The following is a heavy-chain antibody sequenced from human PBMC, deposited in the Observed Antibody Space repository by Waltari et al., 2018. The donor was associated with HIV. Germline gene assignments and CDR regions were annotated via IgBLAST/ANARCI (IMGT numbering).Heavy chain of an antibody. Sequence: QMPLQDTGPGPGLPSESLSLTCTSPGGCISSSYGIWMRQPPGKGLEWIGYIYCSGGTHYNPSLKSRVTISVDTSKNQFSLKLSSVTAADTAVYYWAREKGVYCSGGSCQGWFDPWGQGTLVTVSS. CDR1: GGCISSSY. D-gene: IGHD2-15*01. CDR2: IYCSGGT. CDR3: AREKGVYCSGGSCQGWFDP. J-gene: IGHJ5*02. V-gene: IGHV4-59*01.